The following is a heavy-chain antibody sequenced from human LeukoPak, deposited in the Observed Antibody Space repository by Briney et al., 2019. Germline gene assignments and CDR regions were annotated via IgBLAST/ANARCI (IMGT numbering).Heavy chain of an antibody. Sequence: GGSLRLSCAASGFTFSSYWMSWVHQAPGKGLEWVANIKQDGSEKYYVDSVKGRFTISRDNAKNSLYLQMNSLRAEDTAVYYCARSSFSERLPRDYWGQGTLVTVSS. CDR2: IKQDGSEK. CDR1: GFTFSSYW. CDR3: ARSSFSERLPRDY. V-gene: IGHV3-7*01. D-gene: IGHD3-3*01. J-gene: IGHJ4*02.